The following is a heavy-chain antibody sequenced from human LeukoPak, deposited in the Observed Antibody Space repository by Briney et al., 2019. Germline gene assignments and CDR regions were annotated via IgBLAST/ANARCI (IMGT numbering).Heavy chain of an antibody. CDR3: ARDTLGYSSGWLDY. V-gene: IGHV3-7*01. J-gene: IGHJ4*02. CDR1: GFTFSSYW. D-gene: IGHD6-19*01. Sequence: GGSLRLSCAASGFTFSSYWMSWVRQAPGKGLEWVANIKKDGSEKYYVDSVKGRFTISRDNAKNSLYLQMNSLRAKDTAVYYCARDTLGYSSGWLDYWGQGTLVTVSS. CDR2: IKKDGSEK.